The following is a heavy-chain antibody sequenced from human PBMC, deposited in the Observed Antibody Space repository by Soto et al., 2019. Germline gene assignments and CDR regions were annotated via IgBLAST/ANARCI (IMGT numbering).Heavy chain of an antibody. V-gene: IGHV6-1*01. CDR2: TYYRSKWYN. CDR3: ARESHALWFGEFPFDY. Sequence: SQTLSLTCAISGDSVSSNSAAWTWIRQSPSRGLEWLGRTYYRSKWYNDYAVSVKSRITINPDTSKNQFSLQLNSVTPEDTAVYYCARESHALWFGEFPFDYWGQGTLVTVSS. D-gene: IGHD3-10*01. CDR1: GDSVSSNSAA. J-gene: IGHJ4*02.